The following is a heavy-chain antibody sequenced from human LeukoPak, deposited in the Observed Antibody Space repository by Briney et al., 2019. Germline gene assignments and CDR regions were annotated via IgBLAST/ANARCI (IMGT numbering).Heavy chain of an antibody. CDR2: IYYSGST. CDR3: ARVGNIEGYCSGGSCPGAYYMDV. D-gene: IGHD2-15*01. J-gene: IGHJ6*03. CDR1: GGSISSSSYY. Sequence: SETLSLTCTVSGGSISSSSYYWGWIRQPPGKGLEWIGSIYYSGSTNYNPSLKSRVTISVDTSKNQFSLKLSSVTAADTAVYYCARVGNIEGYCSGGSCPGAYYMDVWGKGTTVTISS. V-gene: IGHV4-39*07.